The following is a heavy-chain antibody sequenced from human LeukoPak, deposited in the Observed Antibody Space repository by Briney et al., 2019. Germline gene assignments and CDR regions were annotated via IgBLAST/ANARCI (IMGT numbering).Heavy chain of an antibody. CDR1: GFTFDDYS. CDR2: ITWDGGST. J-gene: IGHJ4*02. D-gene: IGHD1-26*01. CDR3: ARERGSVIDY. Sequence: GGSLRLSCAASGFTFDDYSMHWVRQVPGKGLQWVSLITWDGGSTFYADSVKGRFTISRDNSKKSLSLQMYGLSLEDTALYYCARERGSVIDYWGQGTLVTVSS. V-gene: IGHV3-43*01.